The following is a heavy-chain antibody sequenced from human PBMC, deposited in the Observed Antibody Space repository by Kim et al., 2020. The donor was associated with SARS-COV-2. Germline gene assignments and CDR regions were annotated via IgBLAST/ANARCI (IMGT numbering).Heavy chain of an antibody. J-gene: IGHJ4*02. Sequence: GGSLRLSCAASGFTFDDYAMHWGRQAPGKGLEWVSGISWNSGSIGYADSVKGRFTISRDNAKNSLYLQMNSLRAEDTALYYCAKRSGYDSYFDYWGQGALVTVSS. V-gene: IGHV3-9*01. CDR2: ISWNSGSI. D-gene: IGHD5-12*01. CDR3: AKRSGYDSYFDY. CDR1: GFTFDDYA.